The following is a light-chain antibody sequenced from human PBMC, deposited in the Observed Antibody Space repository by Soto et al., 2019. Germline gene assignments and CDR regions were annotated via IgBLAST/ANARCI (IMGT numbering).Light chain of an antibody. J-gene: IGKJ2*01. CDR2: GAS. CDR1: QSVSTSS. Sequence: EIVLTQSPGTLSLSPGERATLSCRASQSVSTSSLAWYQQKPGQAPRLLIYGASSRATGIPDRVSGSGSGAEFTLSISRLEPEDFAMYYCQQYGSSPYTFGQGTKLAIK. V-gene: IGKV3-20*01. CDR3: QQYGSSPYT.